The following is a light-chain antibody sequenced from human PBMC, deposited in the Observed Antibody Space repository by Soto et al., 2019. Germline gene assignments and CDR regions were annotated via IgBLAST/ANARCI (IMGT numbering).Light chain of an antibody. J-gene: IGLJ1*01. Sequence: QSVLTQPPSASGSPGQSVTISCTGTSSDVGGYNYVSWYQQHPGKAPKLMIYEVSKRYSGVPDRFSGSKSGNTATLTVSGLHAEDEADYYCRSYACSNNFDVFGTGIKLTVL. CDR1: SSDVGGYNY. V-gene: IGLV2-8*01. CDR2: EVS. CDR3: RSYACSNNFDV.